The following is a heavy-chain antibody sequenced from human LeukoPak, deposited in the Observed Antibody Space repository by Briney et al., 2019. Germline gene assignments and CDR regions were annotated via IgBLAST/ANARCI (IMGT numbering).Heavy chain of an antibody. D-gene: IGHD2-2*01. CDR3: TLYYCSSTSCSDS. V-gene: IGHV7-4-1*02. CDR1: GYTFTNYA. J-gene: IGHJ4*02. Sequence: ASVKVSCKASGYTFTNYAMNWVRQAPGQGLEWMGWINTNTGNPTYAQGFTRRFVFSLDTSVSTAYLQISSLKAEDTAVYYCTLYYCSSTSCSDSWGQGTLVTVSS. CDR2: INTNTGNP.